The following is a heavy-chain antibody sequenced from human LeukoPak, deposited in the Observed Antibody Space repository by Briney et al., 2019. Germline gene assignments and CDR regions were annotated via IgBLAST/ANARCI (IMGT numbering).Heavy chain of an antibody. CDR3: ARDNSRLLWFGDL. CDR1: GFTFSSYS. J-gene: IGHJ5*02. Sequence: PGGSLRLSCAASGFTFSSYSMNWVRQAPGKGLEWVSYISSSGSTIYYADSAKGRFTISRDNAKNSLYLQMNSLRAEDTAVYYCARDNSRLLWFGDLWGQGTLVTVSS. D-gene: IGHD3-10*01. CDR2: ISSSGSTI. V-gene: IGHV3-48*04.